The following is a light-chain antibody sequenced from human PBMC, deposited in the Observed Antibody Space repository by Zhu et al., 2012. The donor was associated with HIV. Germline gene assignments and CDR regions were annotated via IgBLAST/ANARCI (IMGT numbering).Light chain of an antibody. CDR3: HQYNNWPPT. CDR1: QSVGTN. V-gene: IGKV3-15*01. Sequence: IVLTQSPATLSLSPGERATVSCRASQSVGTNLAWYQQKFGQTPRLLIYRASDRATGIPARFSGGGSGTEFTLTISSLESEDFAVYYCHQYNNWPPTFGQGTKVELK. J-gene: IGKJ1*01. CDR2: RAS.